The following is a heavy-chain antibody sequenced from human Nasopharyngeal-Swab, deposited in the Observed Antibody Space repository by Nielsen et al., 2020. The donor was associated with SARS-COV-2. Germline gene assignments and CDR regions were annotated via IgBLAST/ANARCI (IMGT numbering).Heavy chain of an antibody. CDR1: GFTFSSYG. CDR3: AKGDSSNWSDYYMDV. D-gene: IGHD6-13*01. CDR2: ISYDGSNK. J-gene: IGHJ6*03. V-gene: IGHV3-30*18. Sequence: GGSLRLSCAASGFTFSSYGMHWVRQAPGKGLEWVAVISYDGSNKYYADSVKGRFTISRDNSKNTLYLQMNSLRAEDTAVYYCAKGDSSNWSDYYMDVWDKGTTVTVSS.